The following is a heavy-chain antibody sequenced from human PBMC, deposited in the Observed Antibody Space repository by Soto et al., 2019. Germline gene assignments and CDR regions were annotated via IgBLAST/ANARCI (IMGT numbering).Heavy chain of an antibody. Sequence: QVRLVESGGGVVQPGRSLRLSCAASGFNFGVFGMHWVRQAPGKGLEWLSVLSYEGSEEYYADSVRGRFTIYRANSKNTLFLQMDSLRVDDTGVYYCALTRRSSLLEVAGPGFEYWGQGTLFTVS. V-gene: IGHV3-30*03. CDR2: LSYEGSEE. CDR1: GFNFGVFG. J-gene: IGHJ4*02. D-gene: IGHD6-19*01. CDR3: ALTRRSSLLEVAGPGFEY.